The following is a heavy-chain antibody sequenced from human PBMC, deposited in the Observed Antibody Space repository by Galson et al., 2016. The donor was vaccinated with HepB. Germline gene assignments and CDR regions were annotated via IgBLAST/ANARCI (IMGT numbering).Heavy chain of an antibody. CDR2: FYGSGRT. V-gene: IGHV4-59*01. J-gene: IGHJ4*02. CDR1: GGSITDYR. D-gene: IGHD3-22*01. CDR3: ARSGTYYIFDY. Sequence: LSLTCSVSGGSITDYRWSWIRQPPGKGLEWIGYFYGSGRTDYNPSLKSRVTLSVDTSKNQFSLKLSSMTAADTAVYYCARSGTYYIFDYWGPGTMVTVSS.